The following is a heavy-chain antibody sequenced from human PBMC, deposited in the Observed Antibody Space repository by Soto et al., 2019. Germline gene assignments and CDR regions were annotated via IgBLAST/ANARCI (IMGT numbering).Heavy chain of an antibody. J-gene: IGHJ4*02. D-gene: IGHD2-15*01. Sequence: EVQLLESGGGLAQPGGSLRLSCAASGFTFSTYAMNWVRQAPGKGLEWVSVMFGDGSSTDYADSVRGRFTISRDNSKNTLYLQMNSLRAEDTAVYYCATELRQDGRYDLDYWGQGTLVTVSS. V-gene: IGHV3-23*01. CDR2: MFGDGSST. CDR3: ATELRQDGRYDLDY. CDR1: GFTFSTYA.